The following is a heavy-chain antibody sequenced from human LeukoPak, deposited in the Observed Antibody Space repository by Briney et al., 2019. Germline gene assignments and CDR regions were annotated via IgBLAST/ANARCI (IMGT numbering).Heavy chain of an antibody. CDR3: ARDRDIVVVPAAITFTPFDL. CDR2: IRAYNGNT. J-gene: IGHJ2*01. CDR1: GGTFSSYA. V-gene: IGHV1-18*01. Sequence: ASVKVSCKASGGTFSSYAISWVRQAPGQGLEWMGWIRAYNGNTNYAQKLQGRVTMTTDTSTSTAYMELWSLKSDDTAVYYCARDRDIVVVPAAITFTPFDLWGRGTLVTVSS. D-gene: IGHD2-2*02.